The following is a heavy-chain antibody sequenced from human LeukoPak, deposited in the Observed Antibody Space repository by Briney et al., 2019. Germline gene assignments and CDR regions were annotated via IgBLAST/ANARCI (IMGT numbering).Heavy chain of an antibody. V-gene: IGHV3-30*02. CDR1: GFTFSSYG. J-gene: IGHJ4*02. CDR2: IRYGGSNK. D-gene: IGHD6-19*01. Sequence: GGSLRLSCAASGFTFSSYGMHWVRQAPGKGLEWVAFIRYGGSNKYYADSVKGRFTISRDNSKNTLYLQMNSLRAEDTAVYYCAKLGNSSGWYVDYWRQGTLVTVSS. CDR3: AKLGNSSGWYVDY.